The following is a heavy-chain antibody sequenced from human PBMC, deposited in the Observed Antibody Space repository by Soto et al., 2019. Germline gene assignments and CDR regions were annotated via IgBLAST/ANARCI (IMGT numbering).Heavy chain of an antibody. V-gene: IGHV4-4*07. CDR1: GVSISRYY. CDR3: ARDHGLGIGLWFDP. CDR2: FSGNT. J-gene: IGHJ5*02. Sequence: ETLSLTCTVSGVSISRYYWSWIRQPAGRGLEWIGRFSGNTNYNPSLQSRVTMSVDTSKNQFSLKLTSVSAADTAVYYCARDHGLGIGLWFDPWGRGSGVTVSA. D-gene: IGHD2-21*01.